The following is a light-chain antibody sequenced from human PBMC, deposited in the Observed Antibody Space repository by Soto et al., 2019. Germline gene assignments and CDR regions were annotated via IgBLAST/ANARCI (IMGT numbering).Light chain of an antibody. CDR1: QSVSSN. J-gene: IGKJ1*01. CDR2: GAS. V-gene: IGKV3-15*01. CDR3: QQYNNWLWT. Sequence: EIVMTQSPATRSVSPGGRATLSCRASQSVSSNLACYQQKPGQAPRLLIYGASTRATAIPARFSGSGSGTEFTLTISSLQSEDFAVYYCQQYNNWLWTFGQGTKVDIK.